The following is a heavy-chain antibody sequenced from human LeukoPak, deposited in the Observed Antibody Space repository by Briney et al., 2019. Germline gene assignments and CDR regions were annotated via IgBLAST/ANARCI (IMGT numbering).Heavy chain of an antibody. D-gene: IGHD3-9*01. CDR1: GFTFSSYG. Sequence: GGSLRLSCAASGFTFSSYGMHWVRQAPGKGLEWVAFIRYDGSNKYYADSVKGRFTISRDNARNSLYLQMNTLRAEDTAVYYCVRANDNYYYYYMDVWGKGTTVTIS. J-gene: IGHJ6*03. CDR2: IRYDGSNK. CDR3: VRANDNYYYYYMDV. V-gene: IGHV3-30*02.